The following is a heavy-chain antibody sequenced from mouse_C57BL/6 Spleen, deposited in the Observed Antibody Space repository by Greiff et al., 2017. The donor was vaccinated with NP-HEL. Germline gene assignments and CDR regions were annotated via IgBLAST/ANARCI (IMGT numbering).Heavy chain of an antibody. Sequence: EVMLVESGGDLVKPGGSLKLSCAASGFTFSSYGMSWVRQTPDKRLEWVATISSGGSYTYYPDSVKGRFTISRDNAKNTLYLQMSSLKSEDTAMYYCARQDYGGVDYWGQGTTLTVSS. CDR2: ISSGGSYT. CDR1: GFTFSSYG. D-gene: IGHD2-4*01. J-gene: IGHJ2*01. CDR3: ARQDYGGVDY. V-gene: IGHV5-6*01.